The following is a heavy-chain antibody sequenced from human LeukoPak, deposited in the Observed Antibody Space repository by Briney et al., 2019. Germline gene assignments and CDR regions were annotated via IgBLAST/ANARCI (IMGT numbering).Heavy chain of an antibody. V-gene: IGHV4-4*07. CDR1: GGSISSYY. J-gene: IGHJ6*03. CDR3: ARGAVRGVATITMATYYYYYMDV. CDR2: IYTSGST. D-gene: IGHD5-12*01. Sequence: PPETLSLTCTVSGGSISSYYWSWIRQPAGKGLEWIGRIYTSGSTNYNPSLKSRVTMSVDTSKNQFSLKLSSVTAADTAVYYCARGAVRGVATITMATYYYYYMDVWGKGTTVTVSS.